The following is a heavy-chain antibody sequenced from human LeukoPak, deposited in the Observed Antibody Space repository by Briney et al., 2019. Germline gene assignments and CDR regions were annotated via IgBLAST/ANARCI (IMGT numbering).Heavy chain of an antibody. Sequence: TGGSLRLSCAASGFTFSSYEMNWVRQAPGKGLEWVSYISSSCSTIYYADSVKGRFTISRDNSKNTLYLQMNSLRAEDTAVYYCAKESLRNTVTTRSEADYWGQGTLVTVSS. D-gene: IGHD4-17*01. CDR1: GFTFSSYE. CDR3: AKESLRNTVTTRSEADY. V-gene: IGHV3-48*03. J-gene: IGHJ4*02. CDR2: ISSSCSTI.